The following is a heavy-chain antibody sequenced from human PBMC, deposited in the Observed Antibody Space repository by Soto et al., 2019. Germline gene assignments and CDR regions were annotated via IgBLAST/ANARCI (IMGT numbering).Heavy chain of an antibody. CDR1: GYTFTSYY. CDR2: INPSGGSR. J-gene: IGHJ6*02. V-gene: IGHV1-46*01. CDR3: ARDRGVAAADYYGMDV. D-gene: IGHD6-13*01. Sequence: QVQLVQSGAEVKKPGASVKVSCKASGYTFTSYYMHWVRQAPGQGLEWMGIINPSGGSRSYAQKFQGRVTMTRDTSTSTVYMELSSLRSEDTAVYYCARDRGVAAADYYGMDVWGQGTTVTVSS.